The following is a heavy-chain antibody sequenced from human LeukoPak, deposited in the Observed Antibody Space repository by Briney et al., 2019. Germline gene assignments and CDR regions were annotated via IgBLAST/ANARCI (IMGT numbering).Heavy chain of an antibody. Sequence: QLGGSLRLSCAASGFMFSSYVMTWVRQTPGEGLEWVSSVTGSAGSTFYTDSVKGRFTISRGNSKNTLYLHMNSLRAEDTAVYYCAKVGVSSWAHFDYWGQGTLVTVSS. CDR2: VTGSAGST. CDR1: GFMFSSYV. D-gene: IGHD6-13*01. J-gene: IGHJ4*02. CDR3: AKVGVSSWAHFDY. V-gene: IGHV3-23*01.